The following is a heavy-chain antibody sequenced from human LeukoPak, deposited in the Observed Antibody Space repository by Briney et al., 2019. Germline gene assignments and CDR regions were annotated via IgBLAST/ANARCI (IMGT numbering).Heavy chain of an antibody. CDR1: GGSIGSGGYY. D-gene: IGHD6-6*01. Sequence: SETLSLTCTVSGGSIGSGGYYWSWIRQHPGKGLEWFGYIYYSGSAYYNPSLKSRVTISVDTSKNQFSLKLSSVTAAVTAVYYCARMVESGQLAESEWFDPWGQGTLVTVSS. CDR2: IYYSGSA. V-gene: IGHV4-31*03. J-gene: IGHJ5*02. CDR3: ARMVESGQLAESEWFDP.